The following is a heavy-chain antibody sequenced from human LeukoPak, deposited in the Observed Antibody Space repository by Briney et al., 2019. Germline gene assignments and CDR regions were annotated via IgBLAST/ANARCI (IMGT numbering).Heavy chain of an antibody. V-gene: IGHV3-30*02. CDR3: AREGGYYYGSGGAYYYYYMDV. D-gene: IGHD3-10*01. Sequence: GGSLRLSCGASGFTFSNYGMLWVRQAPGKGLEWVAFIRYDGNNKLYADSMKGRFTISRDNSKNTLYLHINSLRAEDTAVYYCAREGGYYYGSGGAYYYYYMDVWGKGTTVTISS. CDR1: GFTFSNYG. CDR2: IRYDGNNK. J-gene: IGHJ6*03.